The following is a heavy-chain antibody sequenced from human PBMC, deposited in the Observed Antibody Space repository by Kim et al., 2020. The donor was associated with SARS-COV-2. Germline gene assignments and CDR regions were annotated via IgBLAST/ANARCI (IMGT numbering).Heavy chain of an antibody. CDR3: ASHSSSTWCFDL. D-gene: IGHD6-13*01. CDR2: IYYSGST. Sequence: SETLSLTCTVSGGSISNYYWSWIRQPPGKGLEWIGYIYYSGSTNYNPSLKSRVTISVDTSKNQFSLKLSSVTAADTAVYYCASHSSSTWCFDLWGRGTLVTVSS. CDR1: GGSISNYY. J-gene: IGHJ2*01. V-gene: IGHV4-59*13.